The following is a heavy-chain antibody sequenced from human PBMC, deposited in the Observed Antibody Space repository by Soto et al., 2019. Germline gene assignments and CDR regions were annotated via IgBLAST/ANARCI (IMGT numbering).Heavy chain of an antibody. V-gene: IGHV3-21*01. D-gene: IGHD6-19*01. Sequence: GSLRLSCAASGFTFSSYSMNWVRQAPGKGLEWVSSISSSSSYIYYADAVKGRFTISRDNAKNSLYLQMNSLRAEDTAVYYCASDGRYSSGWSWDYFDYWGQGTLVTVSS. J-gene: IGHJ4*02. CDR2: ISSSSSYI. CDR1: GFTFSSYS. CDR3: ASDGRYSSGWSWDYFDY.